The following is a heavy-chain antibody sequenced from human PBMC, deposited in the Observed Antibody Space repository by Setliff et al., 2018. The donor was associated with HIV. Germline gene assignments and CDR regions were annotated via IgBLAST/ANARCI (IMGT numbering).Heavy chain of an antibody. Sequence: GASVKVSCKISGYTLTEVSMHWVRQAPGKGLEWMGYFDPQDGKTIYAQKFQGRVTMTEDTSTYTAYMEMRTLRSDDTAVYYCARDDQYYDMGSIISDYYFDLWGQGTLVTVSS. CDR2: FDPQDGKT. V-gene: IGHV1-24*01. J-gene: IGHJ2*01. D-gene: IGHD3-22*01. CDR3: ARDDQYYDMGSIISDYYFDL. CDR1: GYTLTEVS.